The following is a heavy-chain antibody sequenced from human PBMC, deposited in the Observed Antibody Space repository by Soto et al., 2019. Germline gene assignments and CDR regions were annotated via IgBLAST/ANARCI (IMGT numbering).Heavy chain of an antibody. D-gene: IGHD2-15*01. CDR1: GYTFTSYG. CDR2: ISAYNGNT. J-gene: IGHJ6*02. CDR3: ARGCSGGSCYFGYYYGMDV. V-gene: IGHV1-18*01. Sequence: QVQLVQSGAEVKKPGASVKVSCKASGYTFTSYGISWVRQAPGQGLEWMGWISAYNGNTNYAQKLQGRVTMTTDTXMSXAXKELRSLRSDDTAVYYCARGCSGGSCYFGYYYGMDVWGQGTTVTVSS.